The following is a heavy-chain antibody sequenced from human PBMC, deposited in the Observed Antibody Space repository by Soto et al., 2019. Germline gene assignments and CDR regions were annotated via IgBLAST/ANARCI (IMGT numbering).Heavy chain of an antibody. V-gene: IGHV1-3*01. CDR3: ATGPTVTKGVEKSFDY. CDR2: INAENGNT. J-gene: IGHJ4*02. D-gene: IGHD4-17*01. CDR1: GYTFTSYA. Sequence: GASVKVSCKASGYTFTSYAMRWVRQAPGQRLEWMGGINAENGNTKYAQKFQGRVIMTEDTSTDTAYMELSSLRSEDTAVFYCATGPTVTKGVEKSFDYWGQGTLVTVSS.